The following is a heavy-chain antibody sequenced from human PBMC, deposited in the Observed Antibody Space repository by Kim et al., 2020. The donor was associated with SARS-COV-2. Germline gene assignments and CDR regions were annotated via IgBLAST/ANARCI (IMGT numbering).Heavy chain of an antibody. V-gene: IGHV3-48*02. D-gene: IGHD3-16*01. Sequence: GGSLRLSCATSGFTFSAYDMNWVRQAPGKGLEWLSFITKPSSTIFYADSVKGRFTSSRDNGKNSLYLQMSSLTDEDTYVYLCVRDRWGRAFDFWGQGT. J-gene: IGHJ3*01. CDR2: ITKPSSTI. CDR1: GFTFSAYD. CDR3: VRDRWGRAFDF.